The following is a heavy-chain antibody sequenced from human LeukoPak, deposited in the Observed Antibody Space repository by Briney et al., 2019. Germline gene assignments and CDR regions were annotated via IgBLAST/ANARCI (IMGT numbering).Heavy chain of an antibody. Sequence: ASVKFSCKASGYTFTSYGISWVRQAPGQGLEWMGWISAYNGNTNYAQKLQGRVTMTTDTSTSTAYMELRSLRSEDTAVYYCARMYSGWPGNYYYYMDVWGKGTTVTISS. J-gene: IGHJ6*03. D-gene: IGHD5-12*01. CDR1: GYTFTSYG. V-gene: IGHV1-18*01. CDR2: ISAYNGNT. CDR3: ARMYSGWPGNYYYYMDV.